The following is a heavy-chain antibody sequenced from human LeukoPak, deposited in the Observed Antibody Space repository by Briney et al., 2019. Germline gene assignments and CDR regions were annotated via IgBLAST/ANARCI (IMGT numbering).Heavy chain of an antibody. CDR2: IYHSGST. Sequence: SETLSLTCTVSGDSISTYYWNWIRQPPGKGLEWIGYIYHSGSTNYNPSLQSRVTISVDTSKNQFSLNLNSVTAADTAVYYCARGGAARLHFQNWGQGTLVTVSS. CDR1: GDSISTYY. D-gene: IGHD6-6*01. CDR3: ARGGAARLHFQN. V-gene: IGHV4-59*01. J-gene: IGHJ1*01.